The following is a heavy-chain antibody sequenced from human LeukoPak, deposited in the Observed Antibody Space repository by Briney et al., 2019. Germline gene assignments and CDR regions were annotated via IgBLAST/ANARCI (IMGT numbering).Heavy chain of an antibody. V-gene: IGHV3-53*01. Sequence: GGPLRLSFAASGFTVSSNYMSWFRQAPGKGLEWFPVIYSGGSTYYADSVKGRFTISRDNSKNTLYLQMNSLRAEDTAVYYCARDRLYSNQGDGMDVWGQGTTVTVSS. D-gene: IGHD4-11*01. CDR1: GFTVSSNY. CDR3: ARDRLYSNQGDGMDV. CDR2: IYSGGST. J-gene: IGHJ6*02.